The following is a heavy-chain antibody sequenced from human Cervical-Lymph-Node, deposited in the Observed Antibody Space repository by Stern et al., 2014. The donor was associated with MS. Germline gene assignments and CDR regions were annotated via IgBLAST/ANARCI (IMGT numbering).Heavy chain of an antibody. J-gene: IGHJ6*02. CDR2: ISAYNGNT. V-gene: IGHV1-18*01. CDR1: GYTFTSYG. CDR3: AREVRQWLVRASYGMDV. Sequence: VQLGESGAEVKKPGASVKVSCKASGYTFTSYGISWVRQAPGQGLEWMGWISAYNGNTNYAQKLQGRVTMTTDTSTSTAYMELRSLRSDDTAVYYCAREVRQWLVRASYGMDVWGQGTTVTVSS. D-gene: IGHD6-19*01.